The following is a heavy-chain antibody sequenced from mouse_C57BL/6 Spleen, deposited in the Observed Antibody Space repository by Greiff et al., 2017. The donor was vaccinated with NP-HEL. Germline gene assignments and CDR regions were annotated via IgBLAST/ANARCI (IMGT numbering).Heavy chain of an antibody. CDR3: ARPITTVEGAWFAY. V-gene: IGHV1-64*01. D-gene: IGHD1-1*01. Sequence: VQLQQPGAELVKPGASVKLSCKASGYTFTSYWMHWVKQRPGQGLEWIGMIHPNSGSTNYNEKFKSKATLTVDKSSSTAYMQLSSLTSEDSAVYYCARPITTVEGAWFAYWGQGTLVTVSA. J-gene: IGHJ3*01. CDR1: GYTFTSYW. CDR2: IHPNSGST.